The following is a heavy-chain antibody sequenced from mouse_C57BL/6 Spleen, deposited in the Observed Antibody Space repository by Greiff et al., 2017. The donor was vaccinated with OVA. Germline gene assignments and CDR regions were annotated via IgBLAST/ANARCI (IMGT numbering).Heavy chain of an antibody. CDR1: GFTFSSYG. CDR3: ASRMGGWFAY. Sequence: EVQGVESGGDLVKPGGSLKLSCAASGFTFSSYGMSWVRQTPDKRLEWVATISSGGSYTYYPDSVKGRFTISRDNAKNTLYLQMSSQKSEDTAMYYCASRMGGWFAYWGQGTLVTVSA. V-gene: IGHV5-6*01. CDR2: ISSGGSYT. D-gene: IGHD2-10*02. J-gene: IGHJ3*01.